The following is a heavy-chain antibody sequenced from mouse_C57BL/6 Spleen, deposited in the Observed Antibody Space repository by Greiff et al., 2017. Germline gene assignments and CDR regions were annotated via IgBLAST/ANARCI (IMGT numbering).Heavy chain of an antibody. CDR3: ARGGLPNY. V-gene: IGHV1-50*01. Sequence: VQLQQPGAELVKPGASVKLSCKASGYTFTSYWMQWVKQRPGQGLEWIGEIDPSDSYTNYNQKFKGKATLTVDTSSSTAYMQLSSLTSEDSAVYYCARGGLPNYWGQGTTLTVSS. J-gene: IGHJ2*01. CDR1: GYTFTSYW. D-gene: IGHD2-2*01. CDR2: IDPSDSYT.